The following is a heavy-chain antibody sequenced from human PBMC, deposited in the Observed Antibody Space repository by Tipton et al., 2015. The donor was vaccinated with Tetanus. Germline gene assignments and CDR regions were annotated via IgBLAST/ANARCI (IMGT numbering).Heavy chain of an antibody. CDR2: ISVRGSPT. Sequence: SLRLSCAASGFTFSNYAMAWVRQAPGKGLEWVSGISVRGSPTYYADPVKGRFSISRDNSKNTVYLQMNSLRVEDTAVYYCAKGPASRGSFDPWGQGTLVSVSS. J-gene: IGHJ5*02. CDR3: AKGPASRGSFDP. V-gene: IGHV3-23*01. CDR1: GFTFSNYA.